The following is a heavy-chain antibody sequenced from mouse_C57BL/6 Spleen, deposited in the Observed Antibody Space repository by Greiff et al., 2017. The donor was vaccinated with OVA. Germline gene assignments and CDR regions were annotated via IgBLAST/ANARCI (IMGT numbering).Heavy chain of an antibody. CDR1: GYTFTDYY. CDR3: AKRGLGRDAMDY. J-gene: IGHJ4*01. V-gene: IGHV1-26*01. CDR2: INPNNGGT. Sequence: EVQLQQSGPELVKPGASVKISCKASGYTFTDYYMNWVKQSHGKSLEWIGDINPNNGGTSYNQKFKGKATLTVDKSSSTAYMELRSLTSEDSAVYYCAKRGLGRDAMDYWGQGTSVTVSS. D-gene: IGHD4-1*01.